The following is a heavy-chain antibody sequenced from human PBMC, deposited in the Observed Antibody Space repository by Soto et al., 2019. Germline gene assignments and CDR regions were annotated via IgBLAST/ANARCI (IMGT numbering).Heavy chain of an antibody. CDR2: ISAYNGNT. CDR1: GYTFTSYG. D-gene: IGHD1-1*01. Sequence: ASVKVSCKASGYTFTSYGISWVRQAPGQGLEWMGWISAYNGNTNYAQKFQGRLTITKGTSKNQVVLTMTNMDLVDTATYYCAYKAGGRYNWFDPWGQGTLVTVSS. CDR3: AYKAGGRYNWFDP. V-gene: IGHV1-18*01. J-gene: IGHJ5*02.